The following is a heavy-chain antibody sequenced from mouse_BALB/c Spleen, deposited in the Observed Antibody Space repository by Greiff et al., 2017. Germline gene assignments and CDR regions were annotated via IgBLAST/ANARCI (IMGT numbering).Heavy chain of an antibody. V-gene: IGHV3-8*02. D-gene: IGHD1-2*01. J-gene: IGHJ4*01. CDR1: GDSITSCY. CDR3: ARHYYGYEGSAMDY. Sequence: ESGPSLVKPSQTLSLTCSVTGDSITSCYWNWIRKFPGNKLEYMGYISYSGSTYYNPSLKSRISITRDTSKNQYYLQLNSVTTEDTATYYCARHYYGYEGSAMDYWGQGTSVTVSS. CDR2: ISYSGST.